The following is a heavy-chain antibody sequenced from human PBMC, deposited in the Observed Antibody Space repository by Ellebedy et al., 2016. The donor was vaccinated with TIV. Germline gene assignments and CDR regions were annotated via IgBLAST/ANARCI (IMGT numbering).Heavy chain of an antibody. CDR2: ISGSGGST. J-gene: IGHJ4*02. Sequence: GGSLRLSCAASGFTFSSYAMSWVRQAPGKGLEWVSAISGSGGSTYYADSVKGRFTISRDNSKNTLYLQMDSLRAEDTAVYFCATDRGEGGLPSFFDSWGQGTLVTVST. V-gene: IGHV3-23*01. CDR3: ATDRGEGGLPSFFDS. CDR1: GFTFSSYA. D-gene: IGHD3-10*01.